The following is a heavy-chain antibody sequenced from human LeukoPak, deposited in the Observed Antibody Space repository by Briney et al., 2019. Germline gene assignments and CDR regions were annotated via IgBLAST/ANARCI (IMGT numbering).Heavy chain of an antibody. Sequence: PGGSLRLSCAASGFTVITNDMTWVRQAPGKGLEGVSVLYSDGNTKYADSVQGRFTISRDNSKNTLYLEMNSLSPDDTAVYYCAKGGWRIFGVPIDSWGQGTSVTVSS. CDR3: AKGGWRIFGVPIDS. CDR1: GFTVITND. V-gene: IGHV3-53*01. D-gene: IGHD3-3*01. CDR2: LYSDGNT. J-gene: IGHJ4*02.